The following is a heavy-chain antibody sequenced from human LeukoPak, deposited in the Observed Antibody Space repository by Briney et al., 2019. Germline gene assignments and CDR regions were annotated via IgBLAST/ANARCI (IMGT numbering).Heavy chain of an antibody. CDR2: INYSGST. J-gene: IGHJ5*02. D-gene: IGHD3-10*01. V-gene: IGHV4-34*01. Sequence: SETLSLTCAIYGGTLSGYSWTWIRQPPGKGLEWIGEINYSGSTNYNASLTRRVTISADTSQNQFSLRLNSVTAADTAVYYCARVYVTVVRGSWFDPWGQGTLVTVSS. CDR3: ARVYVTVVRGSWFDP. CDR1: GGTLSGYS.